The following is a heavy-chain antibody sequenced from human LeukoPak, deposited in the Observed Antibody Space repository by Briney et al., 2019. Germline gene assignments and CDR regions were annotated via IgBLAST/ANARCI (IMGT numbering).Heavy chain of an antibody. CDR3: ARDVGYCSGGSCYLYYYYYYMDV. CDR1: GGTFSSYA. D-gene: IGHD2-15*01. CDR2: IIPIFGTA. V-gene: IGHV1-69*06. J-gene: IGHJ6*03. Sequence: SVKVSCKASGGTFSSYAISWVRQAPGQGLEWMGGIIPIFGTANYAQKFQGRVTITADKSTSTAYMELSRLRSDDTAVYYCARDVGYCSGGSCYLYYYYYYMDVWGKGTTVTISS.